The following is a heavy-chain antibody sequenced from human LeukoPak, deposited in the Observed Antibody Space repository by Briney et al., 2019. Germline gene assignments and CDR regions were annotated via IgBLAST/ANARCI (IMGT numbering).Heavy chain of an antibody. CDR3: ARQACSGGSCYKGGWFDP. D-gene: IGHD2-15*01. CDR2: INHSGST. J-gene: IGHJ5*02. V-gene: IGHV4-34*01. Sequence: SETLSLTCAVYGGSFSGYYWSWIRQPPGKGLEWIGEINHSGSTNYNPSLKSRVTISVDTSKNQFSLKLSSVTAADTAVYYCARQACSGGSCYKGGWFDPWGQGTLVTVSS. CDR1: GGSFSGYY.